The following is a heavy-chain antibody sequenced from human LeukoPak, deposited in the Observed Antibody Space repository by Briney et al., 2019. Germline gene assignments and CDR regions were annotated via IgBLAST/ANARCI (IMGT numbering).Heavy chain of an antibody. CDR1: GFTFS. CDR3: AKDGSWASVS. D-gene: IGHD1-26*01. Sequence: GGSLRLSCVGSGFTFSVHWVRQVPGKGLECLTFIRHDGTDQHYADSVRGRFTISRDNSKNTVYLQMNSLRPEDTALYYCAKDGSWASVSWGQGTLVTVSS. V-gene: IGHV3-30*02. J-gene: IGHJ5*02. CDR2: IRHDGTDQ.